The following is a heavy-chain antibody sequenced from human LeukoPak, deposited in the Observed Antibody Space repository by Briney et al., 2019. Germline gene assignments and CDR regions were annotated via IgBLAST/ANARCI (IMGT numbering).Heavy chain of an antibody. CDR2: IYYSGST. V-gene: IGHV4-59*01. Sequence: SETLSLTCTVSGGSISSYYWSWIRQPPGKGLEWIGYIYYSGSTNYNPSLKSRVTISVDTSKNQFSLKLSSVTAADTAVYYCARDFGSCGPYVFDYWGQGTLVTVSS. CDR3: ARDFGSCGPYVFDY. J-gene: IGHJ4*02. D-gene: IGHD1-26*01. CDR1: GGSISSYY.